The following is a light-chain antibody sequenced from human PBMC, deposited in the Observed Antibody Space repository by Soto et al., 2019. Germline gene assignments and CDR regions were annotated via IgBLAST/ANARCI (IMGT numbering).Light chain of an antibody. Sequence: QSVLTQPPSVSGAPGQRVTISCTGSSSNIGAGYNVNWYQHLPGTAPKLLMHNNNRPSGVPDRFSGSKSGTSASLAITGLQAEDEADHYCQSYDTSLSGGVFGGGTKLTVL. J-gene: IGLJ3*02. CDR3: QSYDTSLSGGV. CDR2: NN. CDR1: SSNIGAGYN. V-gene: IGLV1-40*01.